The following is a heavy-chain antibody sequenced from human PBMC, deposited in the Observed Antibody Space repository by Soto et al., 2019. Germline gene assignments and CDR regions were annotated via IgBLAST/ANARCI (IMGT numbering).Heavy chain of an antibody. V-gene: IGHV4-31*03. J-gene: IGHJ6*02. Sequence: SETLSLTCTVSGGSISSGGYYWTWIRQHPGKGLDWIVYNFFSGFTYYNPSLKSRVGISLDTFKNQFSLKLSSVTAADTAVYYCARGSSIAGLYYGMDVWGQGTTVTVSS. CDR1: GGSISSGGYY. CDR3: ARGSSIAGLYYGMDV. CDR2: NFFSGFT. D-gene: IGHD6-6*01.